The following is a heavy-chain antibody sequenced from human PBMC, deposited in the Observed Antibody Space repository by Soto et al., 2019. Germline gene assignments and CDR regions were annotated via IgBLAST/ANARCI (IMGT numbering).Heavy chain of an antibody. CDR3: ARGYCSSTICYIWDNWFDP. D-gene: IGHD2-2*02. CDR1: GGSISSYY. Sequence: QVQLQESGPGLVKPSETLSLTCTVSGGSISSYYWSWIRQPPGKGLEWIGYIYYSGRTNYNPSLKSRVTISVDTSKTQSSLRLSSVTAADTAVYYCARGYCSSTICYIWDNWFDPWGQGTLVTVSS. V-gene: IGHV4-59*01. J-gene: IGHJ5*02. CDR2: IYYSGRT.